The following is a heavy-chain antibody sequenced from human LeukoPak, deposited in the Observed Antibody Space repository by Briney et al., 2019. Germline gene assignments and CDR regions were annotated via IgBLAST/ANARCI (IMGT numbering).Heavy chain of an antibody. J-gene: IGHJ4*02. V-gene: IGHV4-34*01. CDR2: INHSGST. CDR3: ARRPYSSSSDY. CDR1: GGSFGGYY. D-gene: IGHD6-13*01. Sequence: SETLSLTCAVYGGSFGGYYWSWIRQPPGRGLEWIGEINHSGSTNYNPSLKSRATISVDTSKNQFSLKLSSVTAADTAVYYCARRPYSSSSDYWGQGTLVTVSS.